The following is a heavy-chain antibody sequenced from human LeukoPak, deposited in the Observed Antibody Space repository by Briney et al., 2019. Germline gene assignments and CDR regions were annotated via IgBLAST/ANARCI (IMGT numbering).Heavy chain of an antibody. CDR2: IYTSGST. J-gene: IGHJ3*02. Sequence: SETLSLTCTVSGGSISSYYWSWIRQPAGKGLEWIGRIYTSGSTNYNPSLKSRVTMSVDTSKNQFSLKLSSVTAVDTAVYYCARSGRRGYSSYDAFDIWGQGTMVTVSS. D-gene: IGHD5-18*01. V-gene: IGHV4-4*07. CDR1: GGSISSYY. CDR3: ARSGRRGYSSYDAFDI.